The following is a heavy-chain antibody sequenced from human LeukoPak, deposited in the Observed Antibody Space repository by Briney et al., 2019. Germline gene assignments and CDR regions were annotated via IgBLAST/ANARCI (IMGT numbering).Heavy chain of an antibody. Sequence: PGGSLRLSCAASGFTFSSYSMNWVRQAPGKGLEWVSSISSSSSYINYADSVKGRFTISRDNAKNSLYLQMNSLRAEDTAVYYCARVQKASGATTPLFRYWGQGTLVTVSS. D-gene: IGHD1-26*01. J-gene: IGHJ4*02. V-gene: IGHV3-21*01. CDR2: ISSSSSYI. CDR1: GFTFSSYS. CDR3: ARVQKASGATTPLFRY.